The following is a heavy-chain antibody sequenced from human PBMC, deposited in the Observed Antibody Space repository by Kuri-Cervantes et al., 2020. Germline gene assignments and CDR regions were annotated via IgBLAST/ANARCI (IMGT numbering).Heavy chain of an antibody. CDR1: GFTFDDYA. J-gene: IGHJ6*02. CDR2: ISWNSGSI. CDR3: ARYYYDSSLSPRYYYYYGMDV. D-gene: IGHD3-22*01. Sequence: GGSLRLSCAASGFTFDDYAMHWVRQAPGKGLEWVSGISWNSGSIGYADSVKGRFTISRDNAKNSLYLQMNSLRSDDTAVYYCARYYYDSSLSPRYYYYYGMDVWGQGTTVTVSS. V-gene: IGHV3-9*01.